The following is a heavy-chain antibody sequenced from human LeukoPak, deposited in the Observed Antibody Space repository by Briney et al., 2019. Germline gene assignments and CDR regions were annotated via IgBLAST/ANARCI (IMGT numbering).Heavy chain of an antibody. CDR2: IKQGGSEK. J-gene: IGHJ3*02. CDR3: ARYGSDYYDSSGYSDAFDI. CDR1: GFTFSSYW. V-gene: IGHV3-7*03. Sequence: GGSLRLSCAASGFTFSSYWMSWVRQAPGKGLEWVANIKQGGSEKYYVDSVKGRFTISRDNAKNSLYLQMNSLRAEDTAVYYCARYGSDYYDSSGYSDAFDIWGQGTMVTVSS. D-gene: IGHD3-22*01.